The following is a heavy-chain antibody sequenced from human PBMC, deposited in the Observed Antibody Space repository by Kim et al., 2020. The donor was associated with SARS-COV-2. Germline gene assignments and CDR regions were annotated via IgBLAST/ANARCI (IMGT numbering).Heavy chain of an antibody. J-gene: IGHJ5*02. V-gene: IGHV4-4*07. CDR3: ARGGVSSAPYDL. CDR2: ISPSGSP. Sequence: SETLSLTCTVSGAFISGSYWSWIRQPAGEGLEWIGRISPSGSPNYNPSLKSRVTMSADMSKNQFSLKVNSVTAADTAVYYCARGGVSSAPYDLWGQGTLV. D-gene: IGHD6-19*01. CDR1: GAFISGSY.